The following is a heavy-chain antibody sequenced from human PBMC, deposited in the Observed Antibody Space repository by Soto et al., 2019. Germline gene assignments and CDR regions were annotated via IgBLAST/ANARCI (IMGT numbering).Heavy chain of an antibody. D-gene: IGHD3-10*01. CDR3: ARARRAGGYYYYGMDV. V-gene: IGHV4-39*01. CDR2: IYYSGST. Sequence: SETLSLTCTVSGGSISSSSYYWGWIRQPPGKGLEWIGSIYYSGSTYYNPSLKSRVTISVDTSKNQFSLKLSSVTATDTAVYYCARARRAGGYYYYGMDVWGQGTTVTVSS. J-gene: IGHJ6*02. CDR1: GGSISSSSYY.